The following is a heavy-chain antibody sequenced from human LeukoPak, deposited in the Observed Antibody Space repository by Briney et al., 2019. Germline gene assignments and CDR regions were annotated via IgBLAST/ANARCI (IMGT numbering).Heavy chain of an antibody. V-gene: IGHV3-21*01. CDR2: ISSSSSYI. CDR3: ARAVVVPAAMPVRLHFYMDV. D-gene: IGHD2-2*01. CDR1: GFTFSSYS. Sequence: PGGSLRLSCAASGFTFSSYSMNWVRQAPGKGLEWVSSISSSSSYIYYADSVKGRFTISRDNAKNSLYLQMNSLRAEDTAVYYCARAVVVPAAMPVRLHFYMDVWGKGTTVTVSS. J-gene: IGHJ6*03.